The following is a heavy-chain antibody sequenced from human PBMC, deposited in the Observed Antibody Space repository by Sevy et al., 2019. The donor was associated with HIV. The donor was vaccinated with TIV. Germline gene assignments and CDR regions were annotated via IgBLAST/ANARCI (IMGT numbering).Heavy chain of an antibody. V-gene: IGHV4-39*01. D-gene: IGHD3-22*01. CDR1: GGSISSSSYY. CDR3: ARATYYYDSSGYYHGDAFDI. J-gene: IGHJ3*02. CDR2: IYYSGST. Sequence: SETLSLTCTVSGGSISSSSYYWGWIRQPRGKGLEWIGSIYYSGSTYYNPSLKSRVTISVDTSKNQFSLKLSSVTAADTAVYYCARATYYYDSSGYYHGDAFDIWGQRTMVTVSS.